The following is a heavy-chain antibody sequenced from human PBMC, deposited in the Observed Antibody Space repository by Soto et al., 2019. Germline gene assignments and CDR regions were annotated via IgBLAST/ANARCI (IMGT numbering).Heavy chain of an antibody. CDR2: SYYRSKWYN. CDR1: GDSVSSNSAA. V-gene: IGHV6-1*01. Sequence: QVQLQQSGPGLVKPSQTLSLTCAISGDSVSSNSAAWNWIRQSPSRGLEWLGRSYYRSKWYNDYTVSVKSRITINPDTSKNQFSLQLNSVTPEDTAVYYCARDRRIAARPGLFFDYWGQGTLVTVSS. D-gene: IGHD6-6*01. J-gene: IGHJ4*02. CDR3: ARDRRIAARPGLFFDY.